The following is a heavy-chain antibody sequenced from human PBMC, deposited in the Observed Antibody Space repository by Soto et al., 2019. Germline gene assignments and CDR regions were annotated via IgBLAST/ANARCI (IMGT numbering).Heavy chain of an antibody. CDR1: GGSISSYY. CDR2: IYYSGST. Sequence: QVQLQESGPGLVKPSETLSLTCTVSGGSISSYYWSWIRQPPGKGLEWIGYIYYSGSTNYNPSLKSRFTISVDTSNLQFSLKLSSVTAAVTAVYYCASRWGAAFDYWGQGTLVTVSS. V-gene: IGHV4-59*08. D-gene: IGHD1-26*01. CDR3: ASRWGAAFDY. J-gene: IGHJ4*02.